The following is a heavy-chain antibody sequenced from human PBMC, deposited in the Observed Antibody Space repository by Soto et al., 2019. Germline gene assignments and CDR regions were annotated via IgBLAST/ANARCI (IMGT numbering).Heavy chain of an antibody. CDR3: ARMKSIGFYYGMDV. Sequence: EASVKVSCKASGYTFTSYDINWVRQATGQGLEWMGWMNPNSGNTGYAQKFQGRVTMTRNTSISTAYMELSSLRSEDTAVYYCARMKSIGFYYGMDVWGQGTTVTVSS. V-gene: IGHV1-8*01. CDR1: GYTFTSYD. CDR2: MNPNSGNT. J-gene: IGHJ6*02. D-gene: IGHD6-6*01.